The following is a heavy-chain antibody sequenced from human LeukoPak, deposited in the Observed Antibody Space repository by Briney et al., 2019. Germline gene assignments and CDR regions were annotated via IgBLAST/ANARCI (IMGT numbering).Heavy chain of an antibody. Sequence: GGSLRLSCAASGFTFSYYGLHWVRQAPGKGLEWVALISYDGSTKNYADSVKGRFTISRDNSKNTLYLEMHSLRAEDTAVYYCAKDSSSSWFGGDSKWGQGTLVTDSS. CDR2: ISYDGSTK. J-gene: IGHJ4*02. CDR1: GFTFSYYG. V-gene: IGHV3-30*18. CDR3: AKDSSSSWFGGDSK. D-gene: IGHD3-10*01.